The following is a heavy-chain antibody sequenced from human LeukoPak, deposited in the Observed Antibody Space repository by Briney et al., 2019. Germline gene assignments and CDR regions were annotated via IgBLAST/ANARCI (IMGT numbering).Heavy chain of an antibody. V-gene: IGHV3-66*01. CDR3: ATGSYYYYYYMDV. CDR2: IYSGGST. Sequence: GGSLRLSCAASGFTVSSNYMSWVRQAPGKGLEWVSVIYSGGSTYYADSVKGRFTISRDNSKNTLYLQMNSLRAEDTAVYYCATGSYYYYYYMDVWGKGTTVTIS. D-gene: IGHD1-26*01. J-gene: IGHJ6*03. CDR1: GFTVSSNY.